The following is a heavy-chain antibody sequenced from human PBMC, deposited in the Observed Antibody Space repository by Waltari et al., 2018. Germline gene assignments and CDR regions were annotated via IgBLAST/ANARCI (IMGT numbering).Heavy chain of an antibody. Sequence: EVQLVQSGAEVKKPGESLKISCKGSGYSFTSYWIGWVRQMPGKGLEGMGIIYPGDSDTRYSPSFQGKFTISADKSISTAYLQWSSLKASDTAMYYCARPHYDSSGYYAFDIWGQGTMVTVSS. CDR1: GYSFTSYW. CDR3: ARPHYDSSGYYAFDI. J-gene: IGHJ3*02. D-gene: IGHD3-22*01. V-gene: IGHV5-51*01. CDR2: IYPGDSDT.